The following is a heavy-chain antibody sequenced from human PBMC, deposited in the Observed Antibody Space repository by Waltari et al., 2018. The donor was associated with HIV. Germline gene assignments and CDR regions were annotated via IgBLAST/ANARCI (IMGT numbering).Heavy chain of an antibody. CDR3: ARENTMTYYDALDI. Sequence: EVQLVESGGGLVEPGGCLRVSCAASGFTFRRYGMHWVRQAPGKGLVWVSCISSDGSTTNYADSVKGRLTISRDNAKNTLYLQMNSLRADDTAVYYCARENTMTYYDALDIWGQGTMVTVSS. CDR2: ISSDGSTT. V-gene: IGHV3-74*01. CDR1: GFTFRRYG. J-gene: IGHJ3*02. D-gene: IGHD4-17*01.